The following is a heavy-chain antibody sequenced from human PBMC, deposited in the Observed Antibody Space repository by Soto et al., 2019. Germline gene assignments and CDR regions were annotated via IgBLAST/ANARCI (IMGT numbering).Heavy chain of an antibody. V-gene: IGHV4-59*07. J-gene: IGHJ5*02. D-gene: IGHD2-8*01. Sequence: WGTLPISCAFCMRSTSSYYWSWIRQPPGKGLEWIGYIYYSGSTNYNPSLKSRVTISVDTSKNQFSLKLGSVTAADTAVYYCARGGECTNGVCYMAGFDPWGQGTLVPVSS. CDR1: MRSTSSYY. CDR3: ARGGECTNGVCYMAGFDP. CDR2: IYYSGST.